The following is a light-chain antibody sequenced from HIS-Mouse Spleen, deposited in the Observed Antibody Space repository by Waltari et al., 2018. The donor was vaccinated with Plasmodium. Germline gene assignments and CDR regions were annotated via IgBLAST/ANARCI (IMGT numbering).Light chain of an antibody. V-gene: IGLV3-19*01. CDR1: SLRSYY. CDR2: GKN. J-gene: IGLJ3*02. CDR3: NSRDSSGNHQV. Sequence: SSELTQDPAVSVALGQTVRITCQGTSLRSYYASWYQQKPGPAPVLGIYGKNNRPSGIPDRFPGSSSGNTASLTITGAQAEDEADYYCNSRDSSGNHQVFGGGTKLTVL.